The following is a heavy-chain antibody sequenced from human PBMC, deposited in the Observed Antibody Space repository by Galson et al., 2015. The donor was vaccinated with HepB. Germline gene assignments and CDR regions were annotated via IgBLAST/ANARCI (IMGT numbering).Heavy chain of an antibody. CDR1: GFTFSSYA. J-gene: IGHJ4*02. V-gene: IGHV3-30*04. CDR3: ARDGDFGSSWYVRFFDY. Sequence: SLRLSCAASGFTFSSYAMHWVRQAPGKGLEWVAVISYDGSNKYYADSVKGRFTISRDNSKNTLYLQMNSLRAEDTAVYYCARDGDFGSSWYVRFFDYWGQGTLVTVSS. D-gene: IGHD6-13*01. CDR2: ISYDGSNK.